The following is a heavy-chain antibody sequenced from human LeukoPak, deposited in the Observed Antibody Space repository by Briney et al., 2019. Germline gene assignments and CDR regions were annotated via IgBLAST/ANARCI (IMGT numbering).Heavy chain of an antibody. D-gene: IGHD3-3*01. CDR1: GFTFSSYA. Sequence: GGSLRLSCAASGFTFSSYAMSWVRQAPGKGLEWVSAISGSGGSTYYADSVKGRFTISRDNSKNTLYLQMNSLRAEDTAVYHCAKSSTYYDFWSGYYMDYYYYYMDVWGKGTTVTVSS. V-gene: IGHV3-23*01. CDR2: ISGSGGST. J-gene: IGHJ6*03. CDR3: AKSSTYYDFWSGYYMDYYYYYMDV.